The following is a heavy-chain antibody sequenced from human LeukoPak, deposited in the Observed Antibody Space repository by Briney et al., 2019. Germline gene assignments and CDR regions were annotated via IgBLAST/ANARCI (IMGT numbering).Heavy chain of an antibody. CDR2: ISAYNGNT. Sequence: WASVKVPCKASGYTFTSYGISWVRQAPGQGLEWMGWISAYNGNTNYAQKLQGRVTMTTDTSTSTAYMELRSLRSDDTAVYYCARDKGGYYYDSSGSRLGFNYWGQGTLVTVSS. CDR3: ARDKGGYYYDSSGSRLGFNY. V-gene: IGHV1-18*01. D-gene: IGHD3-22*01. CDR1: GYTFTSYG. J-gene: IGHJ4*02.